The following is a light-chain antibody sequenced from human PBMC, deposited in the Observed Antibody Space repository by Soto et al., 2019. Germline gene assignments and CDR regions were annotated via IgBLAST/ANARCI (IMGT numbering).Light chain of an antibody. Sequence: DIQMTQSPSTLSASVGDRVTITGRASQSISSWLAWYQQKPGKAPKLLIYDASRLESGVPSRFSGSGTGTEFALTISSLQPDDFATYYCQQYNTYPWTFGQGTKVEIK. CDR1: QSISSW. V-gene: IGKV1-5*01. CDR3: QQYNTYPWT. J-gene: IGKJ1*01. CDR2: DAS.